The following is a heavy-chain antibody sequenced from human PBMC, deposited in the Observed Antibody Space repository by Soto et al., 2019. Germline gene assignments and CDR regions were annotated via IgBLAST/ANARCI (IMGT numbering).Heavy chain of an antibody. CDR3: ARDYRMSMVRGVDHYNWFDP. CDR2: INPNSGGT. V-gene: IGHV1-2*02. D-gene: IGHD3-10*01. Sequence: QVQLVQSGAEVKKPGASVKVSCKASGYTFTGYYMHWVRQAPGQGLEWMGWINPNSGGTNYAEKFQGRVTMTRDTPISTAYMVLSRLRSDDTAVYYCARDYRMSMVRGVDHYNWFDPWGQGTLVTVSS. CDR1: GYTFTGYY. J-gene: IGHJ5*02.